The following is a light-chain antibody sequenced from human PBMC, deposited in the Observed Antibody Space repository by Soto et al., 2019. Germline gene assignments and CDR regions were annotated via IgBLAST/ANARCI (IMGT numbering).Light chain of an antibody. J-gene: IGKJ2*01. CDR3: LQYNDWPVYT. Sequence: EVVMTQSPVNLSVSPGERATLSCRASKSVSTHLAWYQQKPGQAPKLLIYAASTRVTGISARFSGSGSGTEFSLTISSLQSEDFGIYYCLQYNDWPVYTFGQGTNVEVK. CDR2: AAS. V-gene: IGKV3-15*01. CDR1: KSVSTH.